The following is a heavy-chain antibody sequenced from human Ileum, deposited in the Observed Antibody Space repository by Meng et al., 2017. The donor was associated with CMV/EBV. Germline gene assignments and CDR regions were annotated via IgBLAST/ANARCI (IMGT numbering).Heavy chain of an antibody. Sequence: QVQLQESGPGLVKPSETLSLTWSVSGGSISDYHWTWIRKSAGKGLQWLGRLRTSGTIDHNPSFKSRVTLSIDTSKNQFSLKLTSVTAADTAVYYCGRAGARGVPVDIWGQGTLVTVSS. CDR3: GRAGARGVPVDI. CDR1: GGSISDYH. V-gene: IGHV4-4*07. J-gene: IGHJ4*02. D-gene: IGHD3-10*01. CDR2: LRTSGTI.